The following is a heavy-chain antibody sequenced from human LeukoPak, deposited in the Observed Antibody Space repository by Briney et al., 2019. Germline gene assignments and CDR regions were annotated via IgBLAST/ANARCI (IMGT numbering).Heavy chain of an antibody. J-gene: IGHJ4*02. CDR1: GFTFSSYW. V-gene: IGHV3-74*01. CDR3: ARALGATSGYYFDY. CDR2: INSDGSST. Sequence: SEGSLRLSCAASGFTFSSYWMHWVRQAPGKGLVWVSRINSDGSSTSYADSVKGRFTISRDNAKNSLYLQMNSLRAEDTAVYYCARALGATSGYYFDYWGQGTLVTVSS. D-gene: IGHD1-26*01.